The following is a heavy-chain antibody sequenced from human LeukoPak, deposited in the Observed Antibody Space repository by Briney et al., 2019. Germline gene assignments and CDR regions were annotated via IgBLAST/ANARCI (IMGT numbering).Heavy chain of an antibody. Sequence: GGSLRLSCAASEFNVRTYAMHWVRQGPGRGPEYVSGINSKGGTTFYANSVRGRFTISRDSSKNTLYLQMGGLRAEDMAVYYCVREDSAFDIWGQGTMVTVSS. J-gene: IGHJ3*02. CDR3: VREDSAFDI. CDR1: EFNVRTYA. CDR2: INSKGGTT. V-gene: IGHV3-64*01.